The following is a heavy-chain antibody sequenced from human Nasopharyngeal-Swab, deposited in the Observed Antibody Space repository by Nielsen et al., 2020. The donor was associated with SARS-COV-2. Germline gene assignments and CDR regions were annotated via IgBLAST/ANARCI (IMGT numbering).Heavy chain of an antibody. Sequence: SETPSLTCAVYGGSFSGYYWSWIRQPPGKGLEWIGEINHSGSTSYNPSLKSRVTISVDTSKNQFSLRLSSVTAADTAVYYCARDYGGSHSLYYHYGMDVWGQGTTVTVSS. D-gene: IGHD4-23*01. J-gene: IGHJ6*02. CDR3: ARDYGGSHSLYYHYGMDV. CDR2: INHSGST. V-gene: IGHV4-34*09. CDR1: GGSFSGYY.